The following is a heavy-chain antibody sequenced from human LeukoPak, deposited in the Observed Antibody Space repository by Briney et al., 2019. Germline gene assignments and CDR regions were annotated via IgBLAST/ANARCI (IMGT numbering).Heavy chain of an antibody. CDR2: IKEDGSET. D-gene: IGHD6-19*01. J-gene: IGHJ4*02. CDR3: ARDSSGYDY. Sequence: GGSQRLSCAASGFRLSNYWMSWVRQAPGKGLEWVANIKEDGSETYHVDSVKGRFTISRDNANNSLHLQMNSLRAEDTAVYYCARDSSGYDYWGQGTLVTVFS. CDR1: GFRLSNYW. V-gene: IGHV3-7*01.